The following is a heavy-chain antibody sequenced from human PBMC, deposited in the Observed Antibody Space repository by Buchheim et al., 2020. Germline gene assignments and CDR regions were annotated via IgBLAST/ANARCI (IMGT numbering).Heavy chain of an antibody. Sequence: QVQLVQSGAEVKKPGASVKVSCKASGYTFTSYDINWVRQATGQGLDWMGWMNPNSGNTGYAQKLQGRVTMTRNTSISIAYMELSSLRFEDTDVYYCARGPAAIADEYYYGMDVGGQGTT. CDR3: ARGPAAIADEYYYGMDV. CDR1: GYTFTSYD. CDR2: MNPNSGNT. J-gene: IGHJ6*02. D-gene: IGHD5-18*01. V-gene: IGHV1-8*01.